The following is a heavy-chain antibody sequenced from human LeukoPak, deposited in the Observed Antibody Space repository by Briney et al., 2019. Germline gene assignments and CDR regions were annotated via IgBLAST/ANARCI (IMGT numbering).Heavy chain of an antibody. CDR2: INPNSGGT. CDR1: GYTFTCYY. J-gene: IGHJ4*02. V-gene: IGHV1-2*02. CDR3: ARALNARSGYYPPGY. Sequence: GSVQVSCQASGYTFTCYYMHWVRQAPGQGLEWMGWINPNSGGTNYAQKFQGRVTMTRDTSISTAYMELSRLRSDDTAVYYCARALNARSGYYPPGYWGQGTLVTVSS. D-gene: IGHD3-10*01.